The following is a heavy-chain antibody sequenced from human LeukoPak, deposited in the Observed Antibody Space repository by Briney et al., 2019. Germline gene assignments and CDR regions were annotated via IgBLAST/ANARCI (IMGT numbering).Heavy chain of an antibody. CDR3: ARDRPFWN. V-gene: IGHV3-74*01. CDR1: GLTRTNYW. Sequence: SGGSLRLSCAASGLTRTNYWMPWVRQVPGKGLVCVSRIKLDENTAYYADFVKGRFTISRDDAKTTVYPQMNSLRAEDSAVYYCARDRPFWNWGQGTLVTVSS. J-gene: IGHJ4*02. D-gene: IGHD3-3*01. CDR2: IKLDENTA.